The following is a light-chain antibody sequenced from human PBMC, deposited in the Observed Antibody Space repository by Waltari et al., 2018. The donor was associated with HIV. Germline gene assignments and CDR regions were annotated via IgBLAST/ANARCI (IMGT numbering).Light chain of an antibody. CDR2: RNN. CDR3: AAWDDSLSGQWV. V-gene: IGLV1-47*01. J-gene: IGLJ3*02. CDR1: SSNIGSNY. Sequence: QSVLTQPPSASGTPGQRVTISCSGSSSNIGSNYVYWYQQLPGTAPKCRIDRNNRRPSGVPDRFSGSKSGTAASLAISGLRSEDEADYYCAAWDDSLSGQWVFGGGTKLTV.